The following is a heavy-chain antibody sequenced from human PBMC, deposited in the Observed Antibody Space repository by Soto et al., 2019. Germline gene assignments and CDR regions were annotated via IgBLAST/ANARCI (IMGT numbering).Heavy chain of an antibody. D-gene: IGHD3-9*01. Sequence: SLTCTVSGGSFKSGSYYWSWIRQPPGKGLEWIGYVYHTGRTDDNPSLKSRVSISMDTSKNQFSLGLDSVTPADTAVYFCARDFDHCYSGGQGTLV. V-gene: IGHV4-61*01. CDR2: VYHTGRT. CDR3: ARDFDHCYS. J-gene: IGHJ4*02. CDR1: GGSFKSGSYY.